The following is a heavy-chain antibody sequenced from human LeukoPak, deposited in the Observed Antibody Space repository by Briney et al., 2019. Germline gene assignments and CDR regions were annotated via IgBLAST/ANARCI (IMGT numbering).Heavy chain of an antibody. Sequence: SVKVSCKASGCTFSSYAISWVRQAPGQGLAWMGRIIPIFGTANYAQKFQGRVTITADKSTSTAYMELSSLRSEDTAVYYCARDQGEKYQLLSGWGQGTLVTVSS. V-gene: IGHV1-69*06. CDR1: GCTFSSYA. CDR3: ARDQGEKYQLLSG. D-gene: IGHD2-2*01. CDR2: IIPIFGTA. J-gene: IGHJ4*02.